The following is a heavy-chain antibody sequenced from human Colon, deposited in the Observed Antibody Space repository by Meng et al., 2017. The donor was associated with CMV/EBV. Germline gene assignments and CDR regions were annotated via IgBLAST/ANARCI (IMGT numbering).Heavy chain of an antibody. J-gene: IGHJ4*02. Sequence: GESLKISCSASGFTFRSYSFTWVRQAPGKGLEWLSSISDTSTYIYYADSVKGRFTISRDNSKNTLYLQMNSLRVEDTAVYYCAKGGWTSDYYFDYWGQGMLVTVSS. CDR3: AKGGWTSDYYFDY. CDR1: GFTFRSYS. V-gene: IGHV3-21*01. CDR2: ISDTSTYI. D-gene: IGHD3-10*01.